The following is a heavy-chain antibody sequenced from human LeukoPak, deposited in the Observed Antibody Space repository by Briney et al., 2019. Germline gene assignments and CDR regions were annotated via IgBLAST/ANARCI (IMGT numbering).Heavy chain of an antibody. CDR3: ARSIRTRNDAFDI. CDR1: GGSISSYY. Sequence: SETLSLTCTVSGGSISSYYWSWIRQHPGKGPEWIGYIYYSGTTNYNPSLKSRVTISVDTSKNQFSLKLSSVTAADTAVYYCARSIRTRNDAFDIWGQGTMVTVSS. CDR2: IYYSGTT. D-gene: IGHD3-3*02. V-gene: IGHV4-59*01. J-gene: IGHJ3*02.